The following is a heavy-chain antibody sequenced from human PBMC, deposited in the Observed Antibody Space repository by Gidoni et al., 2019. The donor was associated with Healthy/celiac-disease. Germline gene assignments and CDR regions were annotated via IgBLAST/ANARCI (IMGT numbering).Heavy chain of an antibody. CDR1: GGSFSGYY. Sequence: QAQLPQWGAGLLKPSETLSLPCAVDGGSFSGYYWSWIRPPPGKWLEWIGEINHSGSTNYNPSLKSRVTISVDTSKNQFSLKLSSVTAADTAVYYCARGFEGSGSYRLFGYWGQGTLVTVSS. V-gene: IGHV4-34*01. J-gene: IGHJ4*02. CDR2: INHSGST. CDR3: ARGFEGSGSYRLFGY. D-gene: IGHD3-10*01.